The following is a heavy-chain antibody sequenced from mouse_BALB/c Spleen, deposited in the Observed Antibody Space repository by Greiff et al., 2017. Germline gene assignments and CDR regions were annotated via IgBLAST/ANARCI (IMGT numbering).Heavy chain of an antibody. D-gene: IGHD1-1*01. CDR3: TRWYYGSMDY. CDR1: GYTFTSYY. CDR2: INPSNGGT. J-gene: IGHJ4*01. Sequence: VQLQQSGAELVKPGASVKLSCKASGYTFTSYYMYWVKQRPGQGLEWIGEINPSNGGTNFNEKFKSKATLTVDKSSSTAYMQLSSLTSEDSAVYYCTRWYYGSMDYWGQGTSVTVSS. V-gene: IGHV1S81*02.